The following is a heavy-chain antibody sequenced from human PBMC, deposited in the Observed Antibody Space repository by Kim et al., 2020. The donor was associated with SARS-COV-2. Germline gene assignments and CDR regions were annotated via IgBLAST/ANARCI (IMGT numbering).Heavy chain of an antibody. J-gene: IGHJ4*02. CDR2: VYHSGST. Sequence: SETLSLTCTVSGGSISSSFNYWGWIRQPPGQGLEWNGSVYHSGSTYDSPSLKSRVTVSVDTSKNEFSLKVTSVTAADTAVYFCARLPHDSSGYVDCWGQGLLVTVSS. D-gene: IGHD3-22*01. CDR1: GGSISSSFNY. CDR3: ARLPHDSSGYVDC. V-gene: IGHV4-39*01.